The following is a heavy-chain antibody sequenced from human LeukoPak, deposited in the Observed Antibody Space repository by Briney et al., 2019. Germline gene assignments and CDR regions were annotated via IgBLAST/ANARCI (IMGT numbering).Heavy chain of an antibody. D-gene: IGHD5-24*01. CDR2: ISPNGVIT. V-gene: IGHV3-23*01. CDR1: GFTFSSHG. Sequence: PGGSLRLSCAASGFTFSSHGMNWVRQAPGKGLEWVSGISPNGVITYYADSVKGWFTISRDNSKGTVSLQMNSLRPEDTAVYYCAKDDAWLQYGDWGQGTLVTVSS. J-gene: IGHJ4*02. CDR3: AKDDAWLQYGD.